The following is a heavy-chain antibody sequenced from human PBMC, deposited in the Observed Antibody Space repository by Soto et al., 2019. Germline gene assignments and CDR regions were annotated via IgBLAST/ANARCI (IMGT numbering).Heavy chain of an antibody. CDR2: ISYSGNT. D-gene: IGHD3-3*01. CDR3: VRALGSRFREWPRFDP. J-gene: IGHJ5*02. V-gene: IGHV4-30-4*01. Sequence: PSETLSLTCTVSGASINSGDYYWTWIRQPPGEGLEWIGYISYSGNTDYSPSLKSRVTISRDTSKNQFSVNLNSVTAADTGLYYCVRALGSRFREWPRFDPWGQGILVTV. CDR1: GASINSGDYY.